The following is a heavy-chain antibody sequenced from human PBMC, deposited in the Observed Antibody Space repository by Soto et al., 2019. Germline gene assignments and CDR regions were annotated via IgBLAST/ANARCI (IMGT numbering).Heavy chain of an antibody. D-gene: IGHD3-3*01. Sequence: GGSLRLSCAASGFIFGAHAMSWVRQAPGKGLEWVSAINWIGGSTNYADSMKGRFTISRDNAKNSLRLSSVTAADTAVYYCARHNPASTVFGIVISLRYWGHGTLVTVSS. V-gene: IGHV3-20*04. J-gene: IGHJ4*01. CDR1: GFIFGAHA. CDR2: INWIGGST. CDR3: ARHNPASTVFGIVISLRY.